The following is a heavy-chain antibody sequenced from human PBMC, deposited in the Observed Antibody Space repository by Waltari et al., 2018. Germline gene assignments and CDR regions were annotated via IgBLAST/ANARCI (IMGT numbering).Heavy chain of an antibody. V-gene: IGHV5-51*01. J-gene: IGHJ6*02. CDR3: ARQIALVSSGMDV. CDR2: IYPGDSDT. Sequence: EVQLVQSGAEVKKPGESLKISCKGSGYSFTSYWLGWVRQMPGKGLEWMGFIYPGDSDTRYSPSXXGQVTISADKSISTAYLQWSSLKASDTAMYYCARQIALVSSGMDVWGQGTTVTVSS. D-gene: IGHD6-6*01. CDR1: GYSFTSYW.